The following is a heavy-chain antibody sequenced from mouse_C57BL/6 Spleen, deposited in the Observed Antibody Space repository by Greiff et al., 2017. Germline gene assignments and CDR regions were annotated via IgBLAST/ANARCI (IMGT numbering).Heavy chain of an antibody. D-gene: IGHD1-1*01. CDR2: IYPGDGDT. CDR3: AIDYGSSYVGY. CDR1: GYAFSSYW. J-gene: IGHJ2*01. V-gene: IGHV1-80*01. Sequence: QVQLKQSGAELVKPGASVKISCKASGYAFSSYWMNWVKQRPGKGLEWIGQIYPGDGDTNYNGKFKGKATLTADKSSSTAYMQLGSLTSEDSAVYFCAIDYGSSYVGYWGQGTTLTVSS.